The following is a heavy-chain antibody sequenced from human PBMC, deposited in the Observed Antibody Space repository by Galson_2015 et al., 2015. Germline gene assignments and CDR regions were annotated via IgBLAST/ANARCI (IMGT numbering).Heavy chain of an antibody. Sequence: SLRLSCAASGFTFSSSAMNWVRQAPGTGLEWVSALSHTGSSIYYADSVKGRFTISRDNSKNTLYLHLNSLRADDTAVYCCAKDRRAVVMSAIDYWGQGTQVTVSS. J-gene: IGHJ4*02. CDR3: AKDRRAVVMSAIDY. D-gene: IGHD2-21*02. V-gene: IGHV3-23*01. CDR2: LSHTGSSI. CDR1: GFTFSSSA.